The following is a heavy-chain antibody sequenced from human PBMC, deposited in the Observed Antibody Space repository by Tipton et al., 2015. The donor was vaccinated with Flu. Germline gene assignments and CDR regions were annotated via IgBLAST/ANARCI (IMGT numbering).Heavy chain of an antibody. CDR1: DDSITYYY. CDR3: AREVGASYFDY. Sequence: GLVKPSETLSLTCTVSDDSITYYYWSWIRQPPGKGLEWIGYIYYSGSTNYNPSLKSRVTISVDTSKNQFSLKLSSVTAADTAVYYCAREVGASYFDYWGQGTLVTVSS. J-gene: IGHJ4*02. CDR2: IYYSGST. V-gene: IGHV4-59*01. D-gene: IGHD1-26*01.